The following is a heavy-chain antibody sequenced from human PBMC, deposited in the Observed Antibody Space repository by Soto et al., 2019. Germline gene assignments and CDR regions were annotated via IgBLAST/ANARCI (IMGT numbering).Heavy chain of an antibody. Sequence: GGSLRLSCAASGFTFSSYGRYWVRQAPGKGLVWVSRTNSDGSDTTYADSVKGRFTISRDNAKNTLYLQMNSLRAEDTAVYYCARDRGWSLFDYWGQGTLVTVSS. D-gene: IGHD6-19*01. CDR2: TNSDGSDT. V-gene: IGHV3-74*01. CDR1: GFTFSSYG. CDR3: ARDRGWSLFDY. J-gene: IGHJ4*02.